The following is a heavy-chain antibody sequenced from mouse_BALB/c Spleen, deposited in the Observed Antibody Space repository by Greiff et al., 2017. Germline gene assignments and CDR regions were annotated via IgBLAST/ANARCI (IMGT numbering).Heavy chain of an antibody. V-gene: IGHV1-67*01. J-gene: IGHJ4*01. CDR1: GYTFTDYA. CDR3: ALITTVVGGRAMDY. D-gene: IGHD1-1*01. Sequence: VQLQESGPELVRPGVSVKISCKGSGYTFTDYAMHWVKQSHAKSLEWIGVISTYSGNTNYNQKFKGKATMTVDKSSSTAYMELARLTSEDSAIYYCALITTVVGGRAMDYWGQGTSVTVSS. CDR2: ISTYSGNT.